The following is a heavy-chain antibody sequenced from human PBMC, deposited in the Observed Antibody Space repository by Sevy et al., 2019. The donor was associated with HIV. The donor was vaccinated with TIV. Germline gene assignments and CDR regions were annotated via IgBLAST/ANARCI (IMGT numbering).Heavy chain of an antibody. D-gene: IGHD1-1*01. CDR3: ARDTEEHYFDY. CDR1: GGSISSYY. CDR2: IYYSGST. Sequence: SETLSLTCTVSGGSISSYYWSWIRQPPGKGLEWIGYIYYSGSTNYNTPLKSRVTISVDTSKNQFSLKLSSVTAADTAVYYCARDTEEHYFDYWGQGTLVTVSS. J-gene: IGHJ4*02. V-gene: IGHV4-59*13.